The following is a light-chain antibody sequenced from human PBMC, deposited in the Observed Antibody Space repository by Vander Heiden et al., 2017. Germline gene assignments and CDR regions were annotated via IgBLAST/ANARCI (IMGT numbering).Light chain of an antibody. V-gene: IGLV2-14*01. CDR2: EVS. Sequence: QSALTHPASVYGSPGQSSTISCTGTISDVGCYTYVSWHQQHPGKGPKLMIYEVSNRHSGVSNRFSGSKSGNTASLTISGLQAEDEADYYCSSYTSSSTPVFGTGTKVTVL. J-gene: IGLJ1*01. CDR1: ISDVGCYTY. CDR3: SSYTSSSTPV.